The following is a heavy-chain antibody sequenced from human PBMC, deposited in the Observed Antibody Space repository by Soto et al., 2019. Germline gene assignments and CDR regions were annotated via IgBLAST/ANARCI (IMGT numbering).Heavy chain of an antibody. CDR1: GGSISNYY. Sequence: SETLSLTCTVSGGSISNYYWNWIRQPPGRGLEWIGHIYYTGNTDSNPSLKSRVTISVDTSKNQFSLKLSSVTAADTAVYYCARGSEIPAAIFGSWGQGILVTVSS. J-gene: IGHJ4*02. D-gene: IGHD6-19*01. CDR2: IYYTGNT. CDR3: ARGSEIPAAIFGS. V-gene: IGHV4-59*01.